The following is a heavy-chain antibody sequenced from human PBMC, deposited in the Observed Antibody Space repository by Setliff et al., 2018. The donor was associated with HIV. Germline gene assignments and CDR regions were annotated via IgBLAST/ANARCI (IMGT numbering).Heavy chain of an antibody. CDR1: GVSTSSSSYY. CDR3: VRQGAVTGHSFDP. Sequence: SETLSLTCTVSGVSTSSSSYYWGWIRQPPGKGLDWIGYVYYSGSTYYSPSLKSRLAISVDTSKNHFSLRLRSVTAADTAVYYCVRQGAVTGHSFDPWGPGALVTVSS. V-gene: IGHV4-39*01. J-gene: IGHJ5*02. CDR2: VYYSGST. D-gene: IGHD6-19*01.